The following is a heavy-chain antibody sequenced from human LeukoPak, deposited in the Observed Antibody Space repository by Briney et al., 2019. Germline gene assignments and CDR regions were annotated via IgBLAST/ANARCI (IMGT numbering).Heavy chain of an antibody. D-gene: IGHD6-13*01. CDR1: GFTFGDYA. Sequence: GGSLRLSCTASGFTFGDYAMSWVRQAPGKGLEWVGFIRSKAYGGTTEYAASVKGRFTISRDDSKSIAYLQMNSLKTEDTAVYYRTRGYSSSWYDYWGQGTLVTVSS. CDR3: TRGYSSSWYDY. CDR2: IRSKAYGGTT. V-gene: IGHV3-49*04. J-gene: IGHJ4*02.